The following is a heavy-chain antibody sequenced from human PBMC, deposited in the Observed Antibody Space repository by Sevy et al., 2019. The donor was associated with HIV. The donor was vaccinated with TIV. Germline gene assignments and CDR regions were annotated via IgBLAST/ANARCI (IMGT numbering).Heavy chain of an antibody. D-gene: IGHD6-19*01. CDR1: GFSLNTSGMY. Sequence: SGPTLVKSTQTLTLTCTFSGFSLNTSGMYVSWIRQPPGKALEWLALIDWDDDKYYTTSLKTRLTISKDTSKNQVVLTMTGMDPVDTATYYCARTAIAVAGNAFDIWGQGTKVTVS. V-gene: IGHV2-70*01. CDR2: IDWDDDK. CDR3: ARTAIAVAGNAFDI. J-gene: IGHJ3*02.